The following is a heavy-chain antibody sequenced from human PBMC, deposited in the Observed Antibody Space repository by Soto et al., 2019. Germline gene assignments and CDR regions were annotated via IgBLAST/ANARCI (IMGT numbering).Heavy chain of an antibody. J-gene: IGHJ3*02. CDR1: GFTFSSYG. CDR3: AKERARLRYFDWLAPLDAFDI. V-gene: IGHV3-30*18. D-gene: IGHD3-9*01. CDR2: ISYDGSNK. Sequence: QVQLVESGGGVVQPGRSLRLSCAASGFTFSSYGMHWVRQAPGKGLEWVAVISYDGSNKYYADSVKGRFTISRDNSKNTLYLQMNSLRAEDTAVYYCAKERARLRYFDWLAPLDAFDICGQGTMVTVSS.